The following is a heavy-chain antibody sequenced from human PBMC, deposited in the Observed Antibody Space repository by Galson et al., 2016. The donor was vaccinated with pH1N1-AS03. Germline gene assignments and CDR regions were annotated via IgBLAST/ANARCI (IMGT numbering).Heavy chain of an antibody. Sequence: LSLTCTVSGGSINSYYWSWFRQPPGKGLEWIGQIYYNGDTLYNPSLRGRVTISLDTSMTQFSLRLSSVTAADTAVYYCGRHLRSSYSMDVWGQGTMVTVSS. V-gene: IGHV4-59*08. J-gene: IGHJ3*01. CDR1: GGSINSYY. CDR2: IYYNGDT. CDR3: GRHLRSSYSMDV. D-gene: IGHD2-15*01.